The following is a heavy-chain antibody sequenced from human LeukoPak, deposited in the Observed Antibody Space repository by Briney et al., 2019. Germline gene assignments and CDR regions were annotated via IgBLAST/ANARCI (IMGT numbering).Heavy chain of an antibody. Sequence: GGSLRLSCAASGFTFSGSSMHWVRQAPGKGLEWVGRIRSKGNNYATAYGASVKGRFTISRDDSKNTAYLQMSSLKTEDTAVYYCAGRLSGVTTVTNRYYYMDVWGKGTTVTISS. D-gene: IGHD4-17*01. CDR3: AGRLSGVTTVTNRYYYMDV. CDR2: IRSKGNNYAT. J-gene: IGHJ6*03. CDR1: GFTFSGSS. V-gene: IGHV3-73*01.